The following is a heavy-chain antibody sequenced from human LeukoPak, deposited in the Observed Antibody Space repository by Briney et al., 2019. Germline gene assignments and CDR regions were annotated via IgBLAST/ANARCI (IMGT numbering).Heavy chain of an antibody. CDR2: FDPEDGET. V-gene: IGHV1-24*01. J-gene: IGHJ4*02. CDR1: GYTLTELS. D-gene: IGHD3-22*01. Sequence: AASVKVSCKVSGYTLTELSMHWVRQAPGKGLEWMGGFDPEDGETIYAQKFQGRVTMTEDTSTDTAYMELSSLRSEDTAVYYCATPETYYYDSSGQYYLDYWGQGTLVTVSS. CDR3: ATPETYYYDSSGQYYLDY.